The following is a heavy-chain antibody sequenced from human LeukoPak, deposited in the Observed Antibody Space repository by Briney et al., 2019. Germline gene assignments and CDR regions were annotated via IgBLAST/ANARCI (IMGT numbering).Heavy chain of an antibody. CDR2: ISYDGSNK. Sequence: QPGGSLRLSCAASGFTFSSYGMHWVRQAPGKGLEWVAVISYDGSNKYYADSVKGRFTISRDNSKNTLYLQMSSLRSEDTAVYYCARAAYCSSTSCPSAWFDPWGQGTLVTVSS. CDR3: ARAAYCSSTSCPSAWFDP. D-gene: IGHD2-2*01. J-gene: IGHJ5*02. CDR1: GFTFSSYG. V-gene: IGHV3-30*03.